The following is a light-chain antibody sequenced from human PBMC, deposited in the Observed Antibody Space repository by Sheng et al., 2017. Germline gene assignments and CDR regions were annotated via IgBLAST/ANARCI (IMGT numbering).Light chain of an antibody. CDR2: HTS. Sequence: DIQMTQSPSSLSASVGDRVTITCRASQSVSVYLNWFQQKPGKAPKLLIYHTSTLHSGVPSRFSGSGSGTDFALTISSLQPEDFATYYCQQSHTTPRFTFGPGPLWIS. J-gene: IGKJ3*01. CDR3: QQSHTTPRFT. CDR1: QSVSVY. V-gene: IGKV1-39*01.